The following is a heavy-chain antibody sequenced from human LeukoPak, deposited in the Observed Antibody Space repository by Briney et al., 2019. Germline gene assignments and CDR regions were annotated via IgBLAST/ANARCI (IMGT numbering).Heavy chain of an antibody. CDR2: IIPIFGTA. V-gene: IGHV1-69*13. Sequence: SVQVSCKASGGTFGSYAISWVRQAPGQGLEWMGGIIPIFGTANYAQKFQGRVTITADESTSTAYMELSSLRSEDTAVYYCARDRGYSSGWYRAFDYWGQGTLVTVSS. CDR1: GGTFGSYA. D-gene: IGHD6-19*01. CDR3: ARDRGYSSGWYRAFDY. J-gene: IGHJ4*02.